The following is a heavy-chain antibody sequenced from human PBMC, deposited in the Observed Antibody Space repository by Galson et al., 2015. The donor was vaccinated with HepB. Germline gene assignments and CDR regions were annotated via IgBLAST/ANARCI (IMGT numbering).Heavy chain of an antibody. CDR2: IVVSSGNT. J-gene: IGHJ4*02. CDR1: GFTFTSSA. D-gene: IGHD3-16*02. CDR3: AAGSTHYDYVWGSYRYGY. Sequence: SVKVSCKASGFTFTSSAVQWVRQARGQRLEWIGWIVVSSGNTNYAQKFQERVTITRDMSTSTAYMELSSLRSEDTAVYYCAAGSTHYDYVWGSYRYGYWGQGTLVTVSS. V-gene: IGHV1-58*01.